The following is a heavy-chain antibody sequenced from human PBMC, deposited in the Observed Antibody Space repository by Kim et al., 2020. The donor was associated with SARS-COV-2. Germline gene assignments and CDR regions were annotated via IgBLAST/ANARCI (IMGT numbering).Heavy chain of an antibody. V-gene: IGHV3-74*01. D-gene: IGHD5-18*01. CDR2: INRDESST. CDR1: GFTFSNYW. CDR3: AGGVGDSSRHMWV. J-gene: IGHJ3*01. Sequence: GGSLRLSCAASGFTFSNYWMHWVRQAPGKGLVWVSRINRDESSTSYADSVKGRFTISRDNAKNTLYLQMSSLRAEDTAVYYCAGGVGDSSRHMWVWGQG.